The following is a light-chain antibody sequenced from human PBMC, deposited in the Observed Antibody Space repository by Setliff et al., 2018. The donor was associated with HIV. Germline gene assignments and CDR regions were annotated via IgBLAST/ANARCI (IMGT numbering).Light chain of an antibody. CDR2: LNS. CDR3: QSYDSSLSGSYV. J-gene: IGLJ1*01. V-gene: IGLV1-40*01. Sequence: QSVLTQPPSVSGAPGQRVTISCTGSSSNIGAGYDVHWYQQLPGTVPRLLIYLNSNRPSGVPDRFSGSKSGTSASLAITGLQAEDEADYYCQSYDSSLSGSYVFGTGTKGTVL. CDR1: SSNIGAGYD.